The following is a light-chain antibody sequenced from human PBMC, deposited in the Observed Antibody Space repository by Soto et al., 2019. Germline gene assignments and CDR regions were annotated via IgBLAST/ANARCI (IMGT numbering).Light chain of an antibody. CDR2: DVT. V-gene: IGLV2-14*01. CDR1: SSEVGSSIY. Sequence: QSALTQPASVSGSPGQSITISCTATSSEVGSSIYVSWYQQHPGKAPKLMIYDVTNRLSGVSDRFSGSKSGNMASLTISGLQAEDEADYYCSSCTISATGIVFGTGTKLTVL. J-gene: IGLJ1*01. CDR3: SSCTISATGIV.